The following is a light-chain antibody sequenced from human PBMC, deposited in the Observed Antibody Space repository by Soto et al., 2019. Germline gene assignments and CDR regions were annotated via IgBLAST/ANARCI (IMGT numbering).Light chain of an antibody. CDR1: SSDVGGYNY. CDR2: DVS. V-gene: IGLV2-11*01. CDR3: CSYAASYTFDV. J-gene: IGLJ1*01. Sequence: QSVLTQPRSVSGSPGQSVTISCTGTSSDVGGYNYVSWYQQHPGKAPKLMIYDVSKRPSGVPDRFSGSRSGNTASLTISGLQAEDEADYYCCSYAASYTFDVFGTGTKLTV.